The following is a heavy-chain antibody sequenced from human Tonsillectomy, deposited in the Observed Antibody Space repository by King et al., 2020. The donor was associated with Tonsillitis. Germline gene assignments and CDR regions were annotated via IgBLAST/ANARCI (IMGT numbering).Heavy chain of an antibody. D-gene: IGHD3-10*01. CDR3: ARNYYYGAGSYCGTSDAFDI. CDR1: GLTFRRYW. Sequence: VQLVESGGGLVQPGGSLRLSCAASGLTFRRYWMHWVRQAPGKGLVWVSRIKSDGSSTSYADSVKGRFTISRDNAKNTLYLEMNSLRVEDTAVYYCARNYYYGAGSYCGTSDAFDIWGQGTMVTVSS. J-gene: IGHJ3*02. CDR2: IKSDGSST. V-gene: IGHV3-74*01.